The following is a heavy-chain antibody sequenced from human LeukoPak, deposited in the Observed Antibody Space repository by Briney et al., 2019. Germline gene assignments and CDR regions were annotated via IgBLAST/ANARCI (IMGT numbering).Heavy chain of an antibody. J-gene: IGHJ4*02. CDR1: GFTFSSYG. V-gene: IGHV3-33*01. D-gene: IGHD3-3*01. Sequence: GGSLRLSCAASGFTFSSYGMHWVRQAPGKGLEWVAVIWYDGSNKYYADSVKGRFTISRDNSKNTLYLQMNSLRAEDTAVYYCARAGRGDTEWFQPPDYWGQGTLVTVSS. CDR2: IWYDGSNK. CDR3: ARAGRGDTEWFQPPDY.